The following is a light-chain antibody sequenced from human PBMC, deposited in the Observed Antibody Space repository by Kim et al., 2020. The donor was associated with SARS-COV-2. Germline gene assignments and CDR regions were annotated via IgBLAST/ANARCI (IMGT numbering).Light chain of an antibody. CDR1: SSDVGGYNY. V-gene: IGLV2-14*03. Sequence: QSALTQPASVSGSPGQSITISCTGTSSDVGGYNYVSWYQHHPGKAPKLMIYDVSKRPSGVSNRFSGSKSGNTASLTISGLQAEDAANYYCSSYTSSSTWVSGGGTQLTVL. CDR2: DVS. CDR3: SSYTSSSTWV. J-gene: IGLJ3*02.